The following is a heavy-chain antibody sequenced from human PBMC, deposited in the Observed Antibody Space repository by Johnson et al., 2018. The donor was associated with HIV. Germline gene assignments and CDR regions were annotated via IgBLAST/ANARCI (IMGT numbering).Heavy chain of an antibody. V-gene: IGHV3-33*06. Sequence: QLVESGGGVVQPGRSLRLSCAASGFTFSSYGMHWVRQAPGKGLEWVAVIWYDGSNKYYADSVKGRFTISRDNSKNTLYLQMNSLRAEDTAVYYCAKKMGVVVVPAAMHAFDIWGQGTMVTVSS. CDR3: AKKMGVVVVPAAMHAFDI. J-gene: IGHJ3*02. CDR2: IWYDGSNK. CDR1: GFTFSSYG. D-gene: IGHD2-2*01.